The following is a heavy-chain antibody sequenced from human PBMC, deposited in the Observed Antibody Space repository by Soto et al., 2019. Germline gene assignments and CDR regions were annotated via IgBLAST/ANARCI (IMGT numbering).Heavy chain of an antibody. CDR3: GRDDKVDTTSRLDY. Sequence: ASVKVSCKSSGYTFTRYYIHWVRQAPGQGLEWMGIISLSGGSTSYAQNFQGRITMTRDTSTSTVYMELSSLRSDDTAVYYCGRDDKVDTTSRLDYWGQGTLVTVSS. CDR2: ISLSGGST. CDR1: GYTFTRYY. V-gene: IGHV1-46*01. D-gene: IGHD5-12*01. J-gene: IGHJ4*02.